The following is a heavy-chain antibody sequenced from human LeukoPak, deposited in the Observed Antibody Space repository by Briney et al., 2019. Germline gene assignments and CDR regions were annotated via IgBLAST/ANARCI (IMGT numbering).Heavy chain of an antibody. CDR1: GYSFTSYW. Sequence: PGESLKISCKCAGYSFTSYWIGWVRQMPGKGLEWMGIIYPGDSDTRYSPSFLGQVTISADKSISTAYLQWSSLNASDTAIYYCARGTVTTDYFDYWGQGTLVTASS. CDR2: IYPGDSDT. V-gene: IGHV5-51*01. D-gene: IGHD4-17*01. CDR3: ARGTVTTDYFDY. J-gene: IGHJ4*02.